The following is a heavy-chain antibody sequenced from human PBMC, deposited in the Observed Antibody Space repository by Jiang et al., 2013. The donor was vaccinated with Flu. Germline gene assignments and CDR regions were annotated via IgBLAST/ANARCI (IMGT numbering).Heavy chain of an antibody. CDR2: ISWNSGSI. D-gene: IGHD3-16*01. Sequence: LVESWGSLVQPGRSLRLSCAASGFTFDDYAMHWVRQAPGKGLEWVSGISWNSGSIGYADSVKGRFTISRDNAKNSLYLQMNSLRAEDTALYYCAKAWDYAWGREGGYFDYWGQGTLVTVSS. CDR1: GFTFDDYA. CDR3: AKAWDYAWGREGGYFDY. J-gene: IGHJ4*02. V-gene: IGHV3-9*01.